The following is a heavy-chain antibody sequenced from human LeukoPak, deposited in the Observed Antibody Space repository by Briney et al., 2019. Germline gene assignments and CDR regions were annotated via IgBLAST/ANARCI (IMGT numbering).Heavy chain of an antibody. J-gene: IGHJ6*04. CDR3: AELGITMIGGV. Sequence: GGSLRLSCAASGFTFSSYGMHWVRQAPGKGLEWVSYISSSGSTIYYADSVKGRFTISRDDAKNSLYLQMNSLRAEDTAVYYCAELGITMIGGVWGKGTTVTISS. D-gene: IGHD3-10*02. CDR1: GFTFSSYG. V-gene: IGHV3-48*04. CDR2: ISSSGSTI.